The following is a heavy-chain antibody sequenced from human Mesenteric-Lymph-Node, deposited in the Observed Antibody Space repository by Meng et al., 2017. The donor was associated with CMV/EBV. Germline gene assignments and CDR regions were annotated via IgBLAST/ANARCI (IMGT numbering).Heavy chain of an antibody. CDR3: ARGWEGYGDYVRYYGMDV. CDR2: MNPSGGST. Sequence: ASAKVSCKASGYTFTSYYMHWVRQAPGQELEWMGIMNPSGGSTNYAQKFQGRVTMTRDTSTSTAYMELSRLRSDDTAVYYCARGWEGYGDYVRYYGMDVWGQGTTVTVSS. D-gene: IGHD4-17*01. CDR1: GYTFTSYY. J-gene: IGHJ6*02. V-gene: IGHV1-46*01.